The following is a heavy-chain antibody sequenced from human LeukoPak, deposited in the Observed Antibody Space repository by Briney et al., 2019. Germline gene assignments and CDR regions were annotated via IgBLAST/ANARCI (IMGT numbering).Heavy chain of an antibody. D-gene: IGHD1-26*01. CDR3: TRDGGSFCDFDY. CDR2: INTDGRIT. CDR1: GFSFRKFA. J-gene: IGHJ4*02. Sequence: GGSLGLSCVASGFSFRKFAIHWVRQAPGKGLEYVSVINTDGRITYYADSVKGRFTISRDNSKNTVYLQMGSLRGEDMAVYYCTRDGGSFCDFDYWGQGALVTVSS. V-gene: IGHV3-64*02.